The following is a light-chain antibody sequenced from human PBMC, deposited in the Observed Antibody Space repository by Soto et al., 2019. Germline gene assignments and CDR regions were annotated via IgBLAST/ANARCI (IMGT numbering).Light chain of an antibody. CDR3: TSFTSSSTWV. Sequence: QSALTQPASVSGSPGQSITISCTGTDSDVGGYNYVSWYQQHPGKAPKLMIYEVSNRPSGVSNRFSGSKSGYTASLTISELQAEDEADYYCTSFTSSSTWVFGGGTKLTVL. CDR2: EVS. CDR1: DSDVGGYNY. J-gene: IGLJ3*02. V-gene: IGLV2-14*01.